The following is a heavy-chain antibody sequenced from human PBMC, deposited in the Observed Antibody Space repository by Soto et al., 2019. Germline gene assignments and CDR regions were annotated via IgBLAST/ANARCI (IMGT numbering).Heavy chain of an antibody. Sequence: VASVKVSCKASGYTFTSYTMHCVRQAPGQRLEWMGWINAGNGNTKYSQKFQGRVTITRDTSASTAYMELSSLRSEDTAVYYCARDQMHSSGWYNDYYYGMDVWGQGTTVTVSS. CDR3: ARDQMHSSGWYNDYYYGMDV. D-gene: IGHD6-19*01. V-gene: IGHV1-3*01. J-gene: IGHJ6*02. CDR2: INAGNGNT. CDR1: GYTFTSYT.